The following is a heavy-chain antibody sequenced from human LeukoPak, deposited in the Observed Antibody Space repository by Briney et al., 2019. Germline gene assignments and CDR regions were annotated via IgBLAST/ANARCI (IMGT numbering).Heavy chain of an antibody. J-gene: IGHJ6*03. CDR2: VDPEDGET. CDR1: GYTFTDYY. V-gene: IGHV1-69-2*01. Sequence: ASVKVSCKVSGYTFTDYYMHWVQQAPGKGLEWMVLVDPEDGETIYAEKFQGRVTITADTSTDTAYMELSSLRSEDTAVYYCATWAGRPDYYYYYMDVWGKGTTVTVSS. D-gene: IGHD3-10*01. CDR3: ATWAGRPDYYYYYMDV.